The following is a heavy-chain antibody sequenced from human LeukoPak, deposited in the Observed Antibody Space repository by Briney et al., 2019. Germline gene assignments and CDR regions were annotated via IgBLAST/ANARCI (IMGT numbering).Heavy chain of an antibody. V-gene: IGHV3-48*03. Sequence: GGSLRLSCAASGFTFSSYEMNWVRQAPGKGLEWVSYISSSGSTIYYADSVKGRFTISRDNSKNSLYLQMNSLRTEDTALYYRAKASVGAGDYMDVWGKGTTVTISS. J-gene: IGHJ6*03. D-gene: IGHD1-26*01. CDR2: ISSSGSTI. CDR1: GFTFSSYE. CDR3: AKASVGAGDYMDV.